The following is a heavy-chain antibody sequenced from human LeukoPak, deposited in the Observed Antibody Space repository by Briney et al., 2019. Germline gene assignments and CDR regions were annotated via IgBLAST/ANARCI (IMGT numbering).Heavy chain of an antibody. Sequence: GGSLRPSCAASGFTFSSYAMSWVRQAPGKGLEWVSAISGSGGSTYYADSVQGRFTISRDNARNSLYLQMNNLRVEDTALYYCARAYNYGSGTYRALLHWGQGTLVTVSS. J-gene: IGHJ4*02. V-gene: IGHV3-23*01. CDR3: ARAYNYGSGTYRALLH. D-gene: IGHD3-10*01. CDR1: GFTFSSYA. CDR2: ISGSGGST.